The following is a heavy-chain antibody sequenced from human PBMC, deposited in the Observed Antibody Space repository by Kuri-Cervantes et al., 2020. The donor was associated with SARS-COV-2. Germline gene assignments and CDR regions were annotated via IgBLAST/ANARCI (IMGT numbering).Heavy chain of an antibody. CDR1: GYTFTSYG. D-gene: IGHD3-3*01. CDR3: ARAPHLLRFLEWLPSRLYWFDP. Sequence: ASVKVSCKASGYTFTSYGISWVRQAPGQGLEWMGWMNPNSGNTGYAQKFQGRVTMTRNTSISTAYMELSSLRSEDTAVYYCARAPHLLRFLEWLPSRLYWFDPWGQGTLVTVSS. J-gene: IGHJ5*02. CDR2: MNPNSGNT. V-gene: IGHV1-8*02.